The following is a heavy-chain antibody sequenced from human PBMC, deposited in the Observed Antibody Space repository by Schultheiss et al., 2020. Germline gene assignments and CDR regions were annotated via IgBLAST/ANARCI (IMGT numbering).Heavy chain of an antibody. V-gene: IGHV3-23*01. D-gene: IGHD4-17*01. J-gene: IGHJ4*02. Sequence: GGSLRLSCAASGFTFSSYAMSWVRQAPGKGLEWVSAISGDGGTTYYADSVKGRFTISRDNSRNTLYLQMHTLRAEDTALYYCAKSLGDGRTVYVYYFSSWGQGTLVTVSS. CDR3: AKSLGDGRTVYVYYFSS. CDR2: ISGDGGTT. CDR1: GFTFSSYA.